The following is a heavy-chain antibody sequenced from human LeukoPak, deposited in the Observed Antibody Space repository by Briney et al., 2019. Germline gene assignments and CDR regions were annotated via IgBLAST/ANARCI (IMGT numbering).Heavy chain of an antibody. Sequence: GASVKVSCKASGYTFTSYAMHWVRQATGQGLEWMGWMNPNSGNTGYAQKFQGRVTMTRNTSISTAYMELSSLRSEDTAVYYCARGKWLRVHYWGQGTLVTVSS. CDR3: ARGKWLRVHY. D-gene: IGHD5-12*01. V-gene: IGHV1-8*02. CDR2: MNPNSGNT. J-gene: IGHJ4*02. CDR1: GYTFTSYA.